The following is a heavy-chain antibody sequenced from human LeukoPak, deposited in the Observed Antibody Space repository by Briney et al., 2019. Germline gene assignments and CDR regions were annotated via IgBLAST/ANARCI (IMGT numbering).Heavy chain of an antibody. V-gene: IGHV1-69*06. J-gene: IGHJ6*03. D-gene: IGHD6-13*01. Sequence: SLKVSCKASGGTFSSYAISWVRQAPGQGLECLGRIIPIFGTANYAQKFQGRVTITADKSTSTAYMELSSLRSEDTAVYYCARAYSSSSGYYYMDVWGKGTTVTVSS. CDR1: GGTFSSYA. CDR3: ARAYSSSSGYYYMDV. CDR2: IIPIFGTA.